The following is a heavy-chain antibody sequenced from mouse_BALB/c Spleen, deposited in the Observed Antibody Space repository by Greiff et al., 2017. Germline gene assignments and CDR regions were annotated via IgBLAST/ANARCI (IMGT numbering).Heavy chain of an antibody. CDR2: ISYDGSN. V-gene: IGHV3-6*02. Sequence: EVKLVESGPGLVKPSQSLSLTCSVTGYSITSGYYWNWIRQFPGNKLEWMGYISYDGSNNYNPSLKNRISITRDTSKNQFFLKLNSVTTEDTATYYCARDWAARAFAYWGQGTLVTVSA. CDR1: GYSITSGYY. CDR3: ARDWAARAFAY. J-gene: IGHJ3*01. D-gene: IGHD3-1*01.